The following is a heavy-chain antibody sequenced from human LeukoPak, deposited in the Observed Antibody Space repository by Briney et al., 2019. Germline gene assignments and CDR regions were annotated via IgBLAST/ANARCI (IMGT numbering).Heavy chain of an antibody. CDR3: AVFSSGWYGEFDY. V-gene: IGHV4-59*12. J-gene: IGHJ4*02. CDR2: IYYSGST. Sequence: SETLSLTCTVSGGSISSYYWSWIRQPPGKGLEWIGYIYYSGSTNYNPSLKSRVTISVDTSKNQFSLKLSSVTAADTAVYYCAVFSSGWYGEFDYWGQGTLVTVSS. CDR1: GGSISSYY. D-gene: IGHD6-19*01.